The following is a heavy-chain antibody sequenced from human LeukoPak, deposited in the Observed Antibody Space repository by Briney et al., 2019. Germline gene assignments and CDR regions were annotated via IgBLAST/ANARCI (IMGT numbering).Heavy chain of an antibody. CDR2: IYYSGST. Sequence: PSGTLSLTCAVSGGSISSGSYYWSWIRQPAGKGLEWIGSIYYSGSTYYNPSLKSRVTISVDTSKNQFSLKLSSVTAADTAVYYCARVGPTFDYWGQGTLVTVSS. V-gene: IGHV4-39*07. CDR1: GGSISSGSYY. CDR3: ARVGPTFDY. J-gene: IGHJ4*02.